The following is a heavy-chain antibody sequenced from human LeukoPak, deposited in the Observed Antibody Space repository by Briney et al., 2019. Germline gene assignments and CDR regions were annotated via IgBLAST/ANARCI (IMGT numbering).Heavy chain of an antibody. CDR2: IYPGDSDT. V-gene: IGHV5-51*01. CDR3: ARLAGLTVGVTNWFDP. Sequence: GESLKISCKGSGYSFTSYWIGWVRQMPGKGLEWMGIIYPGDSDTRYSPSFQGQVTISADKSISTAYLQWSSLKASDTAMYYCARLAGLTVGVTNWFDPWGQGTLVTVSS. J-gene: IGHJ5*02. CDR1: GYSFTSYW. D-gene: IGHD1-26*01.